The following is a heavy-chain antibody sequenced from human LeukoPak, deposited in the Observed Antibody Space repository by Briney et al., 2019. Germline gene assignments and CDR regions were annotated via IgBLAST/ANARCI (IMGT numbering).Heavy chain of an antibody. J-gene: IGHJ4*02. D-gene: IGHD2-15*01. V-gene: IGHV4-39*01. Sequence: PSETLSLTCTVSGDSISSSNYYWNWIRQPPGKGLEWIGNIYYSGDTYHNPSLKSRVTISVDTSKNQFSLKLSSVTAADTAVYYCARLVVVVAAPDYWGQGTLVTVSS. CDR3: ARLVVVVAAPDY. CDR2: IYYSGDT. CDR1: GDSISSSNYY.